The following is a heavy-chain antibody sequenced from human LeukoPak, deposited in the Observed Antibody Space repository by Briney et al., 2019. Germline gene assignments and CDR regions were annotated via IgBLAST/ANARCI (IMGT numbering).Heavy chain of an antibody. J-gene: IGHJ4*02. CDR2: INWNGGST. D-gene: IGHD6-13*01. V-gene: IGHV3-20*01. CDR3: ARLYSSSWSPDY. Sequence: GGSLRFSCAASGFTFDDYGMSWVRQAPGKGLEWVSGINWNGGSTGYADSVKGRFTISRDNAKNSLYLQMNSLRAEDTALYHCARLYSSSWSPDYWGQGTLVTVSS. CDR1: GFTFDDYG.